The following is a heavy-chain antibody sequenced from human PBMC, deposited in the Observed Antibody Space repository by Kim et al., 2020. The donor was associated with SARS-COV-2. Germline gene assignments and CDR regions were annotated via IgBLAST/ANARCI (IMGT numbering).Heavy chain of an antibody. V-gene: IGHV4-31*03. D-gene: IGHD5-12*01. CDR3: ARDLSGYANFDY. CDR2: IYYSGGT. Sequence: SETLSLTCTVSGGSISSGGYYWSWIRQHPGKGLEWIGYIYYSGGTYYNPSLKSRVTISVDTSKNQFSLKLSSVTAADTAVYYCARDLSGYANFDYWGQGSLVTVSS. CDR1: GGSISSGGYY. J-gene: IGHJ4*02.